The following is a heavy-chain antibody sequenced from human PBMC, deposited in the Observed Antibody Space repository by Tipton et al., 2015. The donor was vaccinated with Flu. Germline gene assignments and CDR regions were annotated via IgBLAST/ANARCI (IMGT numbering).Heavy chain of an antibody. Sequence: TLSLTCSVSGGSISSYYWTWIRQPPGKGLEWIGHIYYTGSTNYSPSLKSRVTISLDKSKKQFSLTLSSVTAADTAFYYCARDASLVPAAMVYWGQGTLVTVSS. V-gene: IGHV4-59*01. CDR1: GGSISSYY. CDR2: IYYTGST. CDR3: ARDASLVPAAMVY. J-gene: IGHJ4*02. D-gene: IGHD2-2*01.